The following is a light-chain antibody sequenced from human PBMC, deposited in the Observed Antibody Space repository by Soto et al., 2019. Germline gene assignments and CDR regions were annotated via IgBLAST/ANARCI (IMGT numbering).Light chain of an antibody. V-gene: IGKV1-33*01. J-gene: IGKJ4*01. CDR1: QNIVNY. Sequence: DVQLTQSPSTLSASVGDRVAITCQASQNIVNYLNWFIHRPGKAPQLLISDASHLEPGVPSRFSGQRSGPDFTSIINNLQPDDFATYFCQQYEELPLTFGGGTRV. CDR3: QQYEELPLT. CDR2: DAS.